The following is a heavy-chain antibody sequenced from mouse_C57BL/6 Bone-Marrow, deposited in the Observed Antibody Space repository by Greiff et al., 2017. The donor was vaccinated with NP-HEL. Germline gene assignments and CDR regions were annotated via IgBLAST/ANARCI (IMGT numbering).Heavy chain of an antibody. V-gene: IGHV1-82*01. Sequence: QVQLQQSGPELVKPGASVKISCKASGYAFSSSWMNWVKQRPGKGLEWLGRLYPGDGDTNYNGKFKGKATLTADKSSSTAYMQLSSLTSEDAAVYFGARAGDYGDYLDYWGQGTTLTVAS. D-gene: IGHD1-1*01. CDR3: ARAGDYGDYLDY. CDR1: GYAFSSSW. CDR2: LYPGDGDT. J-gene: IGHJ2*01.